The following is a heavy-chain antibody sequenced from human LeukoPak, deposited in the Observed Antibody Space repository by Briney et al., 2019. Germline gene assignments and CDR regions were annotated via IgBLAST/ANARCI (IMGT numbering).Heavy chain of an antibody. CDR1: GGSISSYY. D-gene: IGHD6-13*01. J-gene: IGHJ4*02. V-gene: IGHV4-4*09. CDR2: IYTSGST. Sequence: SETLSLTCTVSGGSISSYYWSWIRQPPGKGLEWIGYIYTSGSTNYNPSLKSRVTISVETSKNQFSLKLSSVTAADTAVYYCARHRGVGSSSSYDYWGQGTLVTVSS. CDR3: ARHRGVGSSSSYDY.